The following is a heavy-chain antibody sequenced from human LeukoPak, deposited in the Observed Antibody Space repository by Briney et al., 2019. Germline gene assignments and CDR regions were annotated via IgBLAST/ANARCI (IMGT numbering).Heavy chain of an antibody. CDR1: GGSFSGYH. D-gene: IGHD1-26*01. CDR3: ARRHGGSYVDY. Sequence: SETLSLTCAVYGGSFSGYHWSWIRQPPGKGLEWIGEINHSGSTNYNPSPKSRVTISVDTSKNQFSLKLSSVTAADTAVYYCARRHGGSYVDYWGQGTLVTVSS. CDR2: INHSGST. V-gene: IGHV4-34*01. J-gene: IGHJ4*02.